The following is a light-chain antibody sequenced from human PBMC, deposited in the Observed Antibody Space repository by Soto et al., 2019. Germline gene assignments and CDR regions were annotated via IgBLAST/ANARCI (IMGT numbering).Light chain of an antibody. CDR1: QSVGSTY. CDR2: GAS. J-gene: IGKJ4*01. V-gene: IGKV3-20*01. Sequence: EIVLTQSPGTLSLSPGERATLSCRASQSVGSTYLAWYQQKPGQAPRLLIYGASSRATGIPDRFTGSGSGTDFTLTISRLEPDDFAEYYCQHYGTAPITFGGGTNVEIK. CDR3: QHYGTAPIT.